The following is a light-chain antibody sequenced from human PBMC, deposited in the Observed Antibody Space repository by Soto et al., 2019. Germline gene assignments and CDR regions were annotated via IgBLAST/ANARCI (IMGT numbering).Light chain of an antibody. V-gene: IGLV2-11*01. CDR2: DVS. CDR3: FSYAGSYTWV. Sequence: QSVLTQPRSVSGSPGQSVTISCTGTSGDVGGYNYVSWYQHHPGKAPKLMIYDVSTRPSGVPDRFSGSKSGNTASLTISGLQAEDEADSYCFSYAGSYTWVFGGGTKVTVL. J-gene: IGLJ3*02. CDR1: SGDVGGYNY.